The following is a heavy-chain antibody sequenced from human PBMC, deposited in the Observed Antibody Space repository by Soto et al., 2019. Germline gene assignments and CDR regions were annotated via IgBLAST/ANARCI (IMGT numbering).Heavy chain of an antibody. J-gene: IGHJ5*02. CDR3: ARDQGRTVTRGDWFDP. CDR1: GFMFSTYA. D-gene: IGHD6-19*01. Sequence: GGSLRLSWAASGFMFSTYAMHWVRQAPGKGLEWVAVISYDGSDIYYGDSGKGRFTISRDNSRNTLYLEMNSLQTEDTAVFYCARDQGRTVTRGDWFDPWGQGTRVTVSS. CDR2: ISYDGSDI. V-gene: IGHV3-30-3*01.